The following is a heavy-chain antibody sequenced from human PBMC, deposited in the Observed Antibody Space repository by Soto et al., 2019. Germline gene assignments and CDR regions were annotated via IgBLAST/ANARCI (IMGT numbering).Heavy chain of an antibody. D-gene: IGHD3-16*02. CDR2: IYYSGST. Sequence: QVQLQESGPGLVKPSQTLSLTCTVSGGSISSGGYYCSWIRQHPGNGLEWIGYIYYSGSTSYNPSLKSLVTISVDTSNNQFSLKLHAVTAADTAVYYCARGVIHWVQGTLVTVSS. CDR3: ARGVIH. J-gene: IGHJ4*02. CDR1: GGSISSGGYY. V-gene: IGHV4-31*01.